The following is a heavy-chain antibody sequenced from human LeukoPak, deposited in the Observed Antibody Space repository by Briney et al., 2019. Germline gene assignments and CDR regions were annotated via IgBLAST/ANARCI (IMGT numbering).Heavy chain of an antibody. CDR3: ARDARTVTTVRLGFDP. V-gene: IGHV4-59*12. Sequence: SETLSLTCTVSGDSINDYYWSWIRQSPGKGLEWIGYIYYGGSTNYNPSLKSRVTISVDTAKNQFSLKLSSVTAADTAVYYCARDARTVTTVRLGFDPWGQGTLVTVSS. CDR2: IYYGGST. D-gene: IGHD4-17*01. CDR1: GDSINDYY. J-gene: IGHJ5*02.